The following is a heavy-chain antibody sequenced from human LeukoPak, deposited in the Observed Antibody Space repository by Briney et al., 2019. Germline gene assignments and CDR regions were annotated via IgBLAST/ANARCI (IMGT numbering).Heavy chain of an antibody. D-gene: IGHD4-17*01. J-gene: IGHJ4*02. Sequence: GSLRLSCAASGFTFSSYAMSWIRQPPGKGLEWIGSIYYRGSTYYNPSLKSRVTISVDTSKNQFSLKLSSVTAADTAVYYCARTTVTKNFVDYWGQGTLVTVSS. CDR3: ARTTVTKNFVDY. V-gene: IGHV4-39*01. CDR2: IYYRGST. CDR1: GFTFSSYA.